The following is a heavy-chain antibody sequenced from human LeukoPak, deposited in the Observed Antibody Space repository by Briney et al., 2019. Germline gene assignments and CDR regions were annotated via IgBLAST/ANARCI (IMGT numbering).Heavy chain of an antibody. CDR3: ARGGVLHTYFDY. Sequence: SETLSLTRTVSGVSMNNYYWTWMRQPAGKGLEWIGRIYISGNTMYTPSLQSRVTMSLDTSKNHFSLKLRSVPAADTAVYFCARGGVLHTYFDYWGQGTLVSVSS. CDR2: IYISGNT. CDR1: GVSMNNYY. D-gene: IGHD3-16*01. J-gene: IGHJ4*02. V-gene: IGHV4-4*07.